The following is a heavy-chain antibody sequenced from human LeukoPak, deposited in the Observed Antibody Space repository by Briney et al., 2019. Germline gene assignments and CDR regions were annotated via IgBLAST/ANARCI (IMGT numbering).Heavy chain of an antibody. Sequence: SETLSLTCTVSGGSISSYYWSWIRQPPGKGLEWIGYIYYSGSTNYNPSLKSRVTISVDTSKNQFSLKLSSVTAADTAVYYCARHTSFLDLYYFDYWGQGTLVTVSS. D-gene: IGHD3-3*02. CDR3: ARHTSFLDLYYFDY. CDR1: GGSISSYY. CDR2: IYYSGST. J-gene: IGHJ4*02. V-gene: IGHV4-59*08.